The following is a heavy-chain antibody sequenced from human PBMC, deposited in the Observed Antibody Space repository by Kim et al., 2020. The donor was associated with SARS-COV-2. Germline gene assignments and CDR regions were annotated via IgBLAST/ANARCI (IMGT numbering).Heavy chain of an antibody. Sequence: YAQKFQGRVTMTRNTSISTAYMELSSLRSEDTAVYYCARGKWRRPFWFDPWGQGTLVTVSS. D-gene: IGHD2-8*01. V-gene: IGHV1-8*01. J-gene: IGHJ5*02. CDR3: ARGKWRRPFWFDP.